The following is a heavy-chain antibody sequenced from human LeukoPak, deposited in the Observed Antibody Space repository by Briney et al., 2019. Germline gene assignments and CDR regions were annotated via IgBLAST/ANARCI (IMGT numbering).Heavy chain of an antibody. D-gene: IGHD6-13*01. V-gene: IGHV3-9*01. CDR1: GFTFDDYA. CDR3: ARKTPGRSIAAAGIDY. CDR2: ISWNSGSI. Sequence: PGGSLRLSCAASGFTFDDYAMHWVRQAPGKGLEWVSGISWNSGSIVYVDSVKGRFTISRDNAKNSLYLQMNSLRAEDTAVYYCARKTPGRSIAAAGIDYWGQGTLVTVSS. J-gene: IGHJ4*02.